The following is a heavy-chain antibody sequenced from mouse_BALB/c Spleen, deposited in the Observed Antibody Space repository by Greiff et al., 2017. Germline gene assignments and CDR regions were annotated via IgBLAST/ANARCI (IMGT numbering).Heavy chain of an antibody. V-gene: IGHV1-5*01. J-gene: IGHJ4*01. Sequence: EVQLQQSGTVLARPGASVKMSCKASGYTFTSYWMHWVKQRPGQGLEWIGAIYPGNSDTSYNQKFKGKAKLTAVTSTSTAYMELSSLTNEDSAVYYCTKYLYGNYGGYYAMDYWGQGTSVTVSS. CDR3: TKYLYGNYGGYYAMDY. CDR2: IYPGNSDT. D-gene: IGHD2-1*01. CDR1: GYTFTSYW.